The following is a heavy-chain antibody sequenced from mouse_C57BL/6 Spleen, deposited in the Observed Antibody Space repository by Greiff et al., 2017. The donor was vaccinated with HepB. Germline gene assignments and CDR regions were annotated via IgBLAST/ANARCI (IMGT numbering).Heavy chain of an antibody. J-gene: IGHJ1*03. Sequence: QVQLQQPGAELVKPGASVKLSCKASGYTFTSYWMQWVKQRPGQGLEWIGEIDPSDSYTNYNQKFKGKATLTVDTSSSTAYMQLSSLTSEDSAVYYCAKVVATRYWYFDVWGTGTTVTVSS. CDR2: IDPSDSYT. D-gene: IGHD1-1*01. CDR3: AKVVATRYWYFDV. V-gene: IGHV1-50*01. CDR1: GYTFTSYW.